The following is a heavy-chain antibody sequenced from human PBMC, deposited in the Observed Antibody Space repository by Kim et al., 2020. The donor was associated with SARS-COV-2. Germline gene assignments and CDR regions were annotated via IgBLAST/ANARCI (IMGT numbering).Heavy chain of an antibody. J-gene: IGHJ6*02. CDR2: IKSKTDGGTT. V-gene: IGHV3-15*01. CDR1: GFTFSNAW. CDR3: TTHNTSYEVVVVPAAARHYYYYYYGMDV. Sequence: GGSLRLSCAASGFTFSNAWMSWVRQAPGKGLEWVGRIKSKTDGGTTDYAAPVKGRFTISSDDSKNTLYLQMNSLKTEDTAVYDCTTHNTSYEVVVVPAAARHYYYYYYGMDVWGQGTTVTVSS. D-gene: IGHD2-2*01.